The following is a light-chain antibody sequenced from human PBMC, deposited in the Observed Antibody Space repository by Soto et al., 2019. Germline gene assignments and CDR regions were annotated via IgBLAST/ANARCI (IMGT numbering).Light chain of an antibody. J-gene: IGKJ5*01. CDR3: QQYNNWPPLT. V-gene: IGKV3D-15*01. Sequence: EVVMTQSPATLSVSPGERVTLSCRASQSVRSNLAWYQQKPGQSPRLLIYGASTRATGIPARFSGSGSGTEFILTISSLQSEDFAVYYCQQYNNWPPLTFGQGTRLEI. CDR2: GAS. CDR1: QSVRSN.